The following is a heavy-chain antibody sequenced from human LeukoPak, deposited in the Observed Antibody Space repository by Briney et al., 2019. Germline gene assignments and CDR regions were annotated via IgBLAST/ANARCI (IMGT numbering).Heavy chain of an antibody. J-gene: IGHJ6*02. V-gene: IGHV3-33*08. CDR2: IWYDGSNK. CDR3: ARTYNYRDYYYGMDV. CDR1: GFTFNSYG. D-gene: IGHD3-22*01. Sequence: GGSLRLSCAASGFTFNSYGMHWVRQAPGKGLEWVAVIWYDGSNKYYADSVKGRFTISRDNSKNTLYLQMNSLRAEDTAVYYCARTYNYRDYYYGMDVWGQGTTVTVSS.